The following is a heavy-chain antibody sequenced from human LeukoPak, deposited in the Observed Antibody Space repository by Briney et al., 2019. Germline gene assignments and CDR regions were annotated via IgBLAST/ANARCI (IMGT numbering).Heavy chain of an antibody. CDR2: SNSDGRST. CDR1: GFTFSKYS. V-gene: IGHV3-74*01. CDR3: VSGLIPVAGTSTKY. Sequence: GGSLRLSCAASGFTFSKYSMHWVRHAPGKALVWVSHSNSDGRSTSYGDSVKVRFTISRDNAKNTLSLQMSSLRAEDTDIYYCVSGLIPVAGTSTKYWGPGTLVTVSS. J-gene: IGHJ4*02. D-gene: IGHD6-19*01.